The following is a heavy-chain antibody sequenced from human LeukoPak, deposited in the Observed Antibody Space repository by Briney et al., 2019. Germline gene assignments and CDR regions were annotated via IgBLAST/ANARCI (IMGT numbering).Heavy chain of an antibody. V-gene: IGHV3-23*01. D-gene: IGHD5-24*01. CDR2: ISGSGDNT. Sequence: GGSLRLSCAVSGFTFSTYAMSWVRQAPGKGLEWVSVISGSGDNTYYADSVKGRFTISRDNFKNTLYLQMNSLRAEDTALYYCTKRPSTDGYNSWGQGTLVTVSS. CDR1: GFTFSTYA. CDR3: TKRPSTDGYNS. J-gene: IGHJ5*02.